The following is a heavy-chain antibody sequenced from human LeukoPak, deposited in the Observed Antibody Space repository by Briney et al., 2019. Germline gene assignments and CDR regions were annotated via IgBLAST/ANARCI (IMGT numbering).Heavy chain of an antibody. CDR3: ARVVDHDYGDYYLDY. Sequence: GGSLRLSCAASGFTVSSNYMSWVRQAPGKGLEWVAGINWNSVSAVYADSLKGRLTISRDNSKNTLYLQMNSLRAEDTAVYYCARVVDHDYGDYYLDYWGQGTLVTVSS. CDR2: INWNSVSA. D-gene: IGHD4-17*01. CDR1: GFTVSSNY. V-gene: IGHV3-53*01. J-gene: IGHJ4*01.